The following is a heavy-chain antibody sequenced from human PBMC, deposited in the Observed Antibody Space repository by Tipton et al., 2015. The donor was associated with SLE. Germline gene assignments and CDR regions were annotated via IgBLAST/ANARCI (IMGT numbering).Heavy chain of an antibody. CDR3: VRGPWAYYYYMDV. CDR2: INTGGGT. CDR1: GGSITSSGYF. D-gene: IGHD7-27*01. Sequence: GLVKPSETLSLTCTVSGGSITSSGYFWGWIRQSPGKGLEWIGNINTGGGTYRNPSLMSRVTISVDTSKTQFSLIVTSVTAADTAVYYFVRGPWAYYYYMDVWGKGTKVAVSS. J-gene: IGHJ6*03. V-gene: IGHV4-39*07.